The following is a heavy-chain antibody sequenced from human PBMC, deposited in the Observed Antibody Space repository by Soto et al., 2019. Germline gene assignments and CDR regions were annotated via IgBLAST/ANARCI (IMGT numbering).Heavy chain of an antibody. Sequence: GASVKVSCKASGGTFSSYAISCVRQAPGQGLEWMGGIIPIFGTANYAQKFQGRVTITADESTSTAYMELSSLRSEDTAVYYCASGIAATNAFDIWGQGTMVTVS. D-gene: IGHD6-6*01. CDR1: GGTFSSYA. CDR2: IIPIFGTA. V-gene: IGHV1-69*13. J-gene: IGHJ3*02. CDR3: ASGIAATNAFDI.